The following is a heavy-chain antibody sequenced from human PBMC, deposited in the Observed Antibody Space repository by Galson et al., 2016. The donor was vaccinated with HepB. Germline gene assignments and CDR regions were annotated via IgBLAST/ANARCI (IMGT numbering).Heavy chain of an antibody. Sequence: SVKVSCKASGDTFTGYYIHWVRQAPGQGLEWMAWLSANSGATNYAQKFQGWVAMTRDTSISTAYMELTSLTSDATAIYYCATSTGYRSGWGAFDIWGQGTLVTVSS. CDR2: LSANSGAT. CDR1: GDTFTGYY. J-gene: IGHJ4*02. V-gene: IGHV1-2*04. CDR3: ATSTGYRSGWGAFDI. D-gene: IGHD6-25*01.